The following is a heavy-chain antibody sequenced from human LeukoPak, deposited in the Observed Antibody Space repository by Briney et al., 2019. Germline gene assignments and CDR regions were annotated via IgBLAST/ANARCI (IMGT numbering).Heavy chain of an antibody. CDR3: ARGSGGQWLWSNWFDP. D-gene: IGHD6-19*01. Sequence: PGGSLRLSCAASGFTFSSYSMNWVRQAPGKGLEWVSSISSSSSYIYYADSVKGRFTISRDNAKNSLYLQMNSLRAEDTAVYYCARGSGGQWLWSNWFDPWGQGTLVTVSS. V-gene: IGHV3-21*01. CDR2: ISSSSSYI. CDR1: GFTFSSYS. J-gene: IGHJ5*02.